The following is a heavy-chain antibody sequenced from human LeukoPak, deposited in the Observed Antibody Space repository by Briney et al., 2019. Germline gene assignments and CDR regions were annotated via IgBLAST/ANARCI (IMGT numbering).Heavy chain of an antibody. CDR3: ARGGYDYRH. CDR2: IYYIGST. V-gene: IGHV4-59*01. Sequence: PETLSLTCTVSGGSLSSDYWNWVRHPPGKGLEWIGYIYYIGSTNYNPSLKTRVTISVDTSKNQFSLKLSPVTAADTAVYYCARGGYDYRHWGQGTLVTVSS. D-gene: IGHD5-12*01. J-gene: IGHJ1*01. CDR1: GGSLSSDY.